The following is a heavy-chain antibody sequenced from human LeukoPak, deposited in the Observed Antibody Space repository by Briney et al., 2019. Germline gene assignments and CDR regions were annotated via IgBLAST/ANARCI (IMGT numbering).Heavy chain of an antibody. Sequence: SETLSLTCTASGGSISSYYWSWIRQPPGKGLEWIGYIYYSGSTNYNPSLKSRVTISVDTSKNQFSLKLSSVTAADTAVYYCARWMARPDYYYYGMDVWGQGTTVTVSS. V-gene: IGHV4-59*01. CDR2: IYYSGST. CDR3: ARWMARPDYYYYGMDV. J-gene: IGHJ6*02. D-gene: IGHD6-6*01. CDR1: GGSISSYY.